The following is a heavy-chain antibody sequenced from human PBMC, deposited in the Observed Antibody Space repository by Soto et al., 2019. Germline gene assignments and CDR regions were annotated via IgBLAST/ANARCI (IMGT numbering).Heavy chain of an antibody. CDR3: AKVASGSRYMDV. CDR1: GFTFSSDG. CDR2: ISFEGSDK. Sequence: QVQLVESGGGVVQPGRSLRLSCEASGFTFSSDGMHWVRKAPGKGLEWVALISFEGSDKYYADSVKGRFTISRDNSKNTMYLQMNSLRAEDTAVYYCAKVASGSRYMDVWGKGTTVTVSS. J-gene: IGHJ6*03. V-gene: IGHV3-30*18. D-gene: IGHD3-10*01.